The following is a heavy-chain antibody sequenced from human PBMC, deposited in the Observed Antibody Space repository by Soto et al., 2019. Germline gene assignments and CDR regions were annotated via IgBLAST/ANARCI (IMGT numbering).Heavy chain of an antibody. Sequence: QLQLQESGPGLVKPSETLSLTCTVSGGSISSSSYYWGWIRQPPGKGLEWIGCIYYIGSTYYNPSLTSRVTISVDQSKNQFSVKLSSVTAADTAVYYCACPGSLEDYWGQGTLVTVSS. CDR2: IYYIGST. D-gene: IGHD1-26*01. CDR1: GGSISSSSYY. CDR3: ACPGSLEDY. J-gene: IGHJ4*02. V-gene: IGHV4-39*01.